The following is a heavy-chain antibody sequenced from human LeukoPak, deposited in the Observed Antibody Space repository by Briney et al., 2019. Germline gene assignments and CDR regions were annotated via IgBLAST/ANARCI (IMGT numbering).Heavy chain of an antibody. CDR3: ARVSGSRNFYFGAFDM. Sequence: GGSLRLSCAASGFTFSNYWMHWVRQAPGKGLVWVSRIYDDVSSTYYADSVKGRFTISRDDAKNTLYLQMNSLRAEDTAVHYCARVSGSRNFYFGAFDMWGQGTVVTVSS. CDR1: GFTFSNYW. J-gene: IGHJ3*02. D-gene: IGHD3-10*01. V-gene: IGHV3-74*01. CDR2: IYDDVSST.